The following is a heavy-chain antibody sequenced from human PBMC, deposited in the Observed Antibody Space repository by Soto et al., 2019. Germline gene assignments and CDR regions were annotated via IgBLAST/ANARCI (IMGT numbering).Heavy chain of an antibody. J-gene: IGHJ6*03. D-gene: IGHD3-22*01. Sequence: QVTLKESGPVLVKPTETLTLTCTVSGFSLRNARMGVSWIRQPPVKALEWLAHILSSDEKSYTTSLKGMVTISQDTSKSQVVLTMTYVDPVYTATYFCARMLAVNYYYYYVDVWGEGTTVTVSS. CDR2: ILSSDEK. CDR1: GFSLRNARMG. V-gene: IGHV2-26*01. CDR3: ARMLAVNYYYYYVDV.